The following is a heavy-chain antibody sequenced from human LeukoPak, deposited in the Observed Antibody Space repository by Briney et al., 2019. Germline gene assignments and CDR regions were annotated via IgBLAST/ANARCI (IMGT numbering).Heavy chain of an antibody. CDR1: GYTFTGYY. V-gene: IGHV1-2*02. CDR2: INPNSSGT. Sequence: ASVKVSCKASGYTFTGYYMHWVRQAPGQGLEWMGWINPNSSGTNYAQKFQGRVTMTRDTSISTAYMELSRLRSDDTAVYYCARDVDSSGDHYFDYWGQGTLVTVSS. CDR3: ARDVDSSGDHYFDY. J-gene: IGHJ4*02. D-gene: IGHD3-22*01.